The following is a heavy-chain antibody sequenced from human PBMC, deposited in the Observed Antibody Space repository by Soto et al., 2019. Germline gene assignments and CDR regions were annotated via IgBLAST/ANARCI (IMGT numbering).Heavy chain of an antibody. CDR2: IFSNDEK. CDR3: ARLHDSDGYYFDY. J-gene: IGHJ4*02. CDR1: GFSLSNARMG. V-gene: IGHV2-26*01. Sequence: SGPTLVNPTETLTLTCTVSGFSLSNARMGVSWIRQPPGKAPECLAHIFSNDEKSYSISLKSRLTISKDTSKRQVVLTMTNMDPVDTATYYCARLHDSDGYYFDYWGQGALVTVSS. D-gene: IGHD3-22*01.